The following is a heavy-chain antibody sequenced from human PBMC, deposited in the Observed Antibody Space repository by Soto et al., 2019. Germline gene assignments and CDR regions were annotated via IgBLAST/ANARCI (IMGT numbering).Heavy chain of an antibody. J-gene: IGHJ4*02. D-gene: IGHD3-9*01. CDR1: GDSINSDNYY. Sequence: PSETLSLTCSVSGDSINSDNYYWGWIRQPPGKGLEWIGSIYYRGNTYYNPSLKTRVTISLDKSKSQLSLKLNSVTAADSAVYFCARLEGLATISYYFDYWGQGTLVTVSS. V-gene: IGHV4-39*01. CDR3: ARLEGLATISYYFDY. CDR2: IYYRGNT.